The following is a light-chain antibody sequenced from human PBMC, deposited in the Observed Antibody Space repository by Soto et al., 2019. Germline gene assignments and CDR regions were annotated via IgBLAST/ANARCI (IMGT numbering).Light chain of an antibody. CDR1: QGISNY. CDR3: QKYNRSPWT. J-gene: IGKJ1*01. CDR2: AAS. V-gene: IGKV1-27*01. Sequence: DIQMTQYPSSLSASVGDRVTITCRASQGISNYLAWYQQKPGKVPKLLIYAASTLQSGVPSRFSGSGSGTDFTLTISSLQPEDVAIYYCQKYNRSPWTVGQGTKVEIK.